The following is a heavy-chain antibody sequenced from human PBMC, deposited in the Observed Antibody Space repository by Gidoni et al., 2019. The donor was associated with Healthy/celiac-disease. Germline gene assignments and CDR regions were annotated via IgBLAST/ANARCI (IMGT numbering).Heavy chain of an antibody. Sequence: EVQLVESGGGVVRPGGSLRLSCAASGFTFDAYGMSWVRQAQGKGLEWVSGINGNGGSTGYADSVKGRFTISRDNAKNSLYLQMNSLRAEDTALYHCARDQAGGSYLSWYFDLWGRGTLVTVSS. J-gene: IGHJ2*01. CDR3: ARDQAGGSYLSWYFDL. D-gene: IGHD1-26*01. V-gene: IGHV3-20*01. CDR1: GFTFDAYG. CDR2: INGNGGST.